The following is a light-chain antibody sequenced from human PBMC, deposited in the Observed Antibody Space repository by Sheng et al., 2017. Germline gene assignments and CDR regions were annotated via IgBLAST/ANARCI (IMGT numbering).Light chain of an antibody. CDR1: QSVSSSY. Sequence: EIVLTQSPGTLSLSPGERATLSCRASQSVSSSYLAWYQHKPGQAPRLLIYGASSRATGIPDRFSGSGSGIDFTLSISRLEPEDFAVYYCQHYGSSSWTFGQGTKVEIK. CDR2: GAS. CDR3: QHYGSSSWT. J-gene: IGKJ1*01. V-gene: IGKV3-20*01.